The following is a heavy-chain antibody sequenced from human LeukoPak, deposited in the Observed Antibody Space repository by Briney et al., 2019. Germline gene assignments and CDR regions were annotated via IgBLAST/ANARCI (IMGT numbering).Heavy chain of an antibody. Sequence: GGSLRLSCAASGFTVGNNFMSWVRQAPGKGLEWVSIIYSEGSTAYADSVKGRFTISRDSSKNTLYLQMNNLRAEDTAVYYCASDYNFDYWGQGTLVTVSS. V-gene: IGHV3-66*01. CDR2: IYSEGST. CDR3: ASDYNFDY. J-gene: IGHJ4*02. D-gene: IGHD2-2*02. CDR1: GFTVGNNF.